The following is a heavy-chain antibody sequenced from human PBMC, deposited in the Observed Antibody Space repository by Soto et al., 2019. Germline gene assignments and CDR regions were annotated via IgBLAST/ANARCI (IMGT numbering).Heavy chain of an antibody. CDR2: IYYSGST. CDR1: GGSISSSSYY. V-gene: IGHV4-39*01. CDR3: ARHQQLVSDFDY. D-gene: IGHD6-13*01. Sequence: QLQLQESGPGLVKPSETLSLTCTVSGGSISSSSYYWGWIRQPPGKGLEWIGSIYYSGSTYYNPSLKSRVTISVDTSKNQFSLKLSSVTAADTAVYYCARHQQLVSDFDYWGQGTLVTVSS. J-gene: IGHJ4*02.